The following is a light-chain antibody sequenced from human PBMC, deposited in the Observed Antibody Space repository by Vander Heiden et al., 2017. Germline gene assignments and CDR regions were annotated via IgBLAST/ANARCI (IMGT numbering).Light chain of an antibody. J-gene: IGKJ4*01. CDR2: WAS. V-gene: IGKV4-1*01. CDR3: QQYDSTPLT. Sequence: IVMTQSPDSLAVSLGERATINCKSSQSVLYSSNNKNCLAWYQQKPGQSPKLLIYWASTRESGVPDRFSGSGSGTDFTLTISSLQAEDVAVYYCQQYDSTPLTFGGGTKVEIK. CDR1: QSVLYSSNNKNC.